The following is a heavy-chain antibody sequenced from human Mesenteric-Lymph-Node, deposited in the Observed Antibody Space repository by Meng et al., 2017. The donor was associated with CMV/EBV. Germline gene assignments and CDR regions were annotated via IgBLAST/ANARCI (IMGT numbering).Heavy chain of an antibody. CDR2: INAGNGNT. V-gene: IGHV1-3*01. CDR1: GYNFTSYA. J-gene: IGHJ4*02. D-gene: IGHD2-2*01. Sequence: AHIAQSGAGVKKPGAYVTVSCKASGYNFTSYAMHWVRQAPGQRLEWMGWINAGNGNTKYSQKFQGRVTITRDTSESTAYMELSSLRSEDTAVYYCARERVPAWRDYWGQGTLVTVSS. CDR3: ARERVPAWRDY.